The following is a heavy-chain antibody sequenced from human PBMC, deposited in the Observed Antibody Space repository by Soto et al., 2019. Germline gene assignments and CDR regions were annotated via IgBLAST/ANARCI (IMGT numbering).Heavy chain of an antibody. CDR3: AKDRRAGGNYGFYSDF. J-gene: IGHJ4*02. CDR1: GFTFSSYG. CDR2: SSATGAGT. D-gene: IGHD1-7*01. Sequence: PGGSLRLSCAASGFTFSSYGMTWVCQAPGKGLEWVSFSSATGAGTYYADSVKGRFTISRDNSKNTLYLQMTSLRADDTAVYYCAKDRRAGGNYGFYSDFWGQGALVTVSS. V-gene: IGHV3-23*01.